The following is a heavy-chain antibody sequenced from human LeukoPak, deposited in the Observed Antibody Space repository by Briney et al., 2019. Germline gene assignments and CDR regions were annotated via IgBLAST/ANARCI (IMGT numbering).Heavy chain of an antibody. CDR1: GFTFSSYG. V-gene: IGHV3-30*18. J-gene: IGHJ4*02. D-gene: IGHD4-17*01. CDR2: ISYDGSNK. CDR3: AKGGEGPH. Sequence: GGSLRLSCAASGFTFSSYGMHWVRQAPGKGLEWVAVISYDGSNKYYADSVKGRFTISRDNSKNTLYLQMNSLRAEDTAVYYCAKGGEGPHWGQGTLVTVSS.